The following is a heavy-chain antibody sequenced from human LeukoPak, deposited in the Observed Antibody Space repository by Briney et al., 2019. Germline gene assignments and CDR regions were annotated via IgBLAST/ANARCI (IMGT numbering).Heavy chain of an antibody. V-gene: IGHV3-66*01. CDR2: IYSGGST. Sequence: GSLRLSCAASGFTVSSNYMSWVRPAPGKGLEWVSVIYSGGSTYYADSVKGRFTISRDNSKNTLYLQMNSLRAEDTAVYYCARDRWGIAAATWGQGTLVTVSS. D-gene: IGHD6-13*01. CDR1: GFTVSSNY. J-gene: IGHJ5*02. CDR3: ARDRWGIAAAT.